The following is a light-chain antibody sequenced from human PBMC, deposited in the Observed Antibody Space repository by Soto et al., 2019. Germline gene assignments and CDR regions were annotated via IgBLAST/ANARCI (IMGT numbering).Light chain of an antibody. Sequence: EIVLTQSPGTLSLSPGERATLSCRASQSVDGNYLAWHQQKPGQAPRLLIYGVSSRATGIPDRFSGSGSGTDFTLTISSLQPEDVATYYCQKYNSAPHTFGQGTKLEIK. CDR1: QSVDGNY. J-gene: IGKJ2*01. V-gene: IGKV3-20*01. CDR2: GVS. CDR3: QKYNSAPHT.